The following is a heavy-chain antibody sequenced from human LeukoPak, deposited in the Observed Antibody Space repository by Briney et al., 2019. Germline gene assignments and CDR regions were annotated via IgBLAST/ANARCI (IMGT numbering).Heavy chain of an antibody. CDR1: GFTFSSYW. V-gene: IGHV3-74*01. D-gene: IGHD2-21*02. Sequence: GGSLRLSCAASGFTFSSYWMHWLRQAPAKGLVWVSGINSDGTYTNYADSVKGRFTFSRDNAQNTLYLQMNSLRAEDTAVYYCARDRAVGVTDFDYWGQGTLVTVSS. CDR3: ARDRAVGVTDFDY. CDR2: INSDGTYT. J-gene: IGHJ4*02.